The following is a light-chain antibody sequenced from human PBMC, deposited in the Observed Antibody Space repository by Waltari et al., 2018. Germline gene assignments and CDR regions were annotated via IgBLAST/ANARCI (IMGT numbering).Light chain of an antibody. V-gene: IGLV2-14*03. CDR3: SSYTSSGTVI. Sequence: QSALTQPASVSGSPGQSITISCTGTGSHVVSYVYVSWYQQHPGKGPTLMIFDVSNRPSGVSNRFSGYKSANTASLTISGLQAEDEAVYYCSSYTSSGTVIFGGGTKLTVL. CDR1: GSHVVSYVY. CDR2: DVS. J-gene: IGLJ2*01.